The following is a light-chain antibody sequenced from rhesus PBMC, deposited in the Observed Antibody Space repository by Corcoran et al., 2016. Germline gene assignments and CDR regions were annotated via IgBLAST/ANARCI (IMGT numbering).Light chain of an antibody. CDR1: QSLLDSEDGNTY. J-gene: IGKJ4*01. V-gene: IGKV2-104*02. CDR2: EVY. Sequence: DIVMTQTPLSLPVTPGEPASISCRSSQSLLDSEDGNTYLDWYLQKPGQSPQLLIYEVYNRASGVPEGFSGSGSDTDFTLKISRVEAEDVGVYYCMQALEFPLTFGGGTKVEIK. CDR3: MQALEFPLT.